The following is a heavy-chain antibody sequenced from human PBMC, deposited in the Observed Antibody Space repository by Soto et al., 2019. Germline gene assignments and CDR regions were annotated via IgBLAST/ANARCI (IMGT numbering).Heavy chain of an antibody. J-gene: IGHJ4*02. Sequence: PGGSLRLSCAASGFTVSSNYMSWVRQAPGRGLEWVSVIYSGGSTYYADSVKGRFTISRDSSKNTLYLQMNSLRVDDTAVYYCEKDGSSRPTAHWGQGTLVTVSS. V-gene: IGHV3-66*01. CDR3: EKDGSSRPTAH. CDR1: GFTVSSNY. D-gene: IGHD3-10*01. CDR2: IYSGGST.